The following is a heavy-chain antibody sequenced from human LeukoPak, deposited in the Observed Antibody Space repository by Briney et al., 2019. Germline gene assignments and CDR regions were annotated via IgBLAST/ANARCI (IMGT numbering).Heavy chain of an antibody. CDR3: ARRALYGSGRYYYYYMDV. J-gene: IGHJ6*03. CDR1: GGSFSGYY. Sequence: SETLSLTCAVYGGSFSGYYWSWIRRPPGKGLEWIGEINHSGSTNYNPSLKSRVTISVDTSKNQFSLKLSSVTAADTAVYYCARRALYGSGRYYYYYMDVWGKGTTVTVSS. D-gene: IGHD3-10*01. CDR2: INHSGST. V-gene: IGHV4-34*01.